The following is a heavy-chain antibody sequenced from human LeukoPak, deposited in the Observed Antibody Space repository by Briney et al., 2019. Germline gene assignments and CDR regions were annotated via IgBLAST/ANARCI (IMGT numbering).Heavy chain of an antibody. V-gene: IGHV3-11*03. J-gene: IGHJ4*02. Sequence: GGSLRLSCAASGFTFSSHAMSWVRQAPGKGLEWVSYISSSRTYTNYADSVKGRFTISRDNAKNSLYLQMNSLRAEDTAVYYCARLTYDSSGYFDYWGQGTLVTVSS. CDR3: ARLTYDSSGYFDY. CDR1: GFTFSSHA. D-gene: IGHD3-22*01. CDR2: ISSSRTYT.